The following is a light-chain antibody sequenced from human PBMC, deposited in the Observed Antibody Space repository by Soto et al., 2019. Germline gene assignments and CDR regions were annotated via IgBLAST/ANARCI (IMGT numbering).Light chain of an antibody. CDR3: SSYGASSTL. V-gene: IGLV2-14*03. Sequence: QSALTQPASLSGSPGQSITISCTGTSTDIGSYNYVSWYQQHPGKAPKLMIFDVSYRPSGISDRLSGSKSGNTASLTISVLQPEDEADYYCSSYGASSTLFGGVTKLTVL. CDR1: STDIGSYNY. CDR2: DVS. J-gene: IGLJ2*01.